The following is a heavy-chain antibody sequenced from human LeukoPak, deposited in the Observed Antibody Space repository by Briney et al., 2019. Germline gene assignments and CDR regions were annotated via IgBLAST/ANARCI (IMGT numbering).Heavy chain of an antibody. Sequence: PGGSLRLSCTASGFTFSTYAMSWVRQAPGKGLEWVSGIYGSGGITHYIDSVKGRFTISRDNSKNTLHLQMNSLRGEDTAVYYCARGYGPGSYTELEYWGQGTLVTVSS. CDR3: ARGYGPGSYTELEY. CDR1: GFTFSTYA. J-gene: IGHJ4*02. CDR2: IYGSGGIT. D-gene: IGHD3-10*01. V-gene: IGHV3-23*01.